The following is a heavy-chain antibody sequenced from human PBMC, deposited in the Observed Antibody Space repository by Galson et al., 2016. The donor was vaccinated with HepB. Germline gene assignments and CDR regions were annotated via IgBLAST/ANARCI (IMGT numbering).Heavy chain of an antibody. J-gene: IGHJ4*02. CDR2: VYHGGST. CDR3: ARGSPDYNVLTGSYKGFFTS. D-gene: IGHD3-9*01. V-gene: IGHV4-4*02. Sequence: TLSLTCTVSGASIKDTRWWSWVRQPPGQGLEWIGEVYHGGSTHYNPSLNTRLVISVKKSKNQFFLNLTSVTAADTAIYYCARGSPDYNVLTGSYKGFFTSWGQGILVTVSS. CDR1: GASIKDTRW.